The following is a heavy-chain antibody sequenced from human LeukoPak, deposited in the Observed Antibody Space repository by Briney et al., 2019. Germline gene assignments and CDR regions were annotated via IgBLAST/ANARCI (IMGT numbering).Heavy chain of an antibody. J-gene: IGHJ3*02. CDR2: INHSGST. CDR3: AYDSSGYYYRDAFDI. Sequence: SETLSLTCAVYGGSFSGYYWSWIRHPPGKGLEWIGEINHSGSTNYNPSLKSRVTISVNTSKNQSSLKLSSVTAADTAVYYCAYDSSGYYYRDAFDIWGQGTMVTVSS. V-gene: IGHV4-34*01. D-gene: IGHD3-22*01. CDR1: GGSFSGYY.